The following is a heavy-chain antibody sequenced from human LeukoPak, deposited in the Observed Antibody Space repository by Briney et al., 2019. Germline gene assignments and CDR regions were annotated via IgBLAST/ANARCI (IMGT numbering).Heavy chain of an antibody. J-gene: IGHJ6*02. CDR3: ARVLGTVYYHYGMDV. Sequence: SETLSLTCTVSGGSISSSSYYWGWIRQPPGKGLEWIGSIYYSGSTYYNPSLKSRVTISVDTSKNQFSLKLSSVTAADTAVYYCARVLGTVYYHYGMDVWGQGTTVTVSS. V-gene: IGHV4-39*07. D-gene: IGHD3-10*01. CDR2: IYYSGST. CDR1: GGSISSSSYY.